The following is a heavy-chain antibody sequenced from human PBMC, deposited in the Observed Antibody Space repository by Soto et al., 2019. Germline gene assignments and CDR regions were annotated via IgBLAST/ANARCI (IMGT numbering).Heavy chain of an antibody. D-gene: IGHD3-3*01. CDR2: IDPSDSYT. CDR1: GYSFTSYW. Sequence: GESLKICCKGSGYSFTSYWISWVRQMPGKGREWMGRIDPSDSYTNYSPSFQGHVTISADKSISTAYLQGSSLKASDTPMYYCVRHNDFWSDPLGGDYYHGMHVWGQGTTVTVS. J-gene: IGHJ6*02. CDR3: VRHNDFWSDPLGGDYYHGMHV. V-gene: IGHV5-10-1*01.